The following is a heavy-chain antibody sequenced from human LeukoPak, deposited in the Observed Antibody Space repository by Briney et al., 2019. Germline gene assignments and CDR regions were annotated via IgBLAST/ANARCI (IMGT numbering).Heavy chain of an antibody. CDR2: IFGSGGSA. Sequence: RPGGSLRLSCAASGFTFNSYAMYWVRQAPGKGLEWISGIFGSGGSAHYADSVKGRFTISRDNPKNTVFLQMNSLKTEDTAVYYCGKTTVGYSSGRFPGWPVDYWGQGTLVTVSS. CDR1: GFTFNSYA. D-gene: IGHD3-22*01. CDR3: GKTTVGYSSGRFPGWPVDY. J-gene: IGHJ4*02. V-gene: IGHV3-23*01.